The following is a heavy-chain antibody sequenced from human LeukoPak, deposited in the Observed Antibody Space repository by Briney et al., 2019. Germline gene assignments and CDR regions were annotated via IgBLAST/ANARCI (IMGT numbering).Heavy chain of an antibody. Sequence: PSETLSLTCTVSGGSVSSGSYYWSWIRQPPGKGLEWIGYIYYSGSTNYNPSLKSRVTISADTSENQFSLKLTSVTAADTAVYYCARIYSSAWYSIDYWGQGTLVTVSS. D-gene: IGHD6-19*01. J-gene: IGHJ4*02. CDR3: ARIYSSAWYSIDY. CDR2: IYYSGST. V-gene: IGHV4-61*01. CDR1: GGSVSSGSYY.